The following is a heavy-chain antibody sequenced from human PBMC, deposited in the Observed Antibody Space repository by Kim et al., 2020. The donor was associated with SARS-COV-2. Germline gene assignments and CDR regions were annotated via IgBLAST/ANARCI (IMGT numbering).Heavy chain of an antibody. CDR1: GYTFTSYY. Sequence: ASVKVSCKASGYTFTSYYMHWVRQAPGQGLEWMGRINPNSGGTNYAQKFQCRVTMTRDTSISTAYMELSRLRSDDTAVYYCARVLRKDSSSWTLFEPWGQGTLVTVSS. CDR3: ARVLRKDSSSWTLFEP. J-gene: IGHJ5*02. D-gene: IGHD6-13*01. V-gene: IGHV1-2*06. CDR2: INPNSGGT.